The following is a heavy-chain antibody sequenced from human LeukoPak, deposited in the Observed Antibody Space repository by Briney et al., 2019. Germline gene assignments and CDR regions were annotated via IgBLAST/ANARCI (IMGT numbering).Heavy chain of an antibody. V-gene: IGHV1-8*01. Sequence: ASVKVSCKASGYTFTSYDINWVRQATGQGLEWMGWMNPNSGNTGYAQKFQGRVTMTRNTSISTAYMELSSLRSEDTAVYYCARVGVVREVSYYYMDVWGKGTTVTISS. J-gene: IGHJ6*03. CDR1: GYTFTSYD. D-gene: IGHD3-10*01. CDR3: ARVGVVREVSYYYMDV. CDR2: MNPNSGNT.